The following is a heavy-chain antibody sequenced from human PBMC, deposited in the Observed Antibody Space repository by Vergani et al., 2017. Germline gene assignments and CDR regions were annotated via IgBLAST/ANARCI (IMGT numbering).Heavy chain of an antibody. J-gene: IGHJ4*02. D-gene: IGHD3-22*01. CDR3: ARMGGYDEGDAFRIGYFDS. V-gene: IGHV4-31*11. CDR1: GGSISSGGYY. Sequence: QVQLQESGPGLVKPSQTLSLTCAVSGGSISSGGYYWSWIRQHPGKGLEWIGYIYSTGSTHHNPSLRRRINMSVDTSKNQFSLKLNSGTAADTAMYYCARMGGYDEGDAFRIGYFDSWGPGILVPVSS. CDR2: IYSTGST.